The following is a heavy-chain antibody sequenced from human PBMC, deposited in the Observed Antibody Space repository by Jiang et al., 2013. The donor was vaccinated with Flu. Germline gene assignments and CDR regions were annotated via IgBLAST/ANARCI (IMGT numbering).Heavy chain of an antibody. V-gene: IGHV4-59*08. D-gene: IGHD4-23*01. CDR1: SSYY. Sequence: SSYYWSWIRQPPRKGLEWIGYIYYSGSTNYNPSLKSRVTISVDTSKNQFSLKLSSVTAADTAVYYCAGNYGGNSAVVDYWGQGTLVTVSS. J-gene: IGHJ4*02. CDR2: IYYSGST. CDR3: AGNYGGNSAVVDY.